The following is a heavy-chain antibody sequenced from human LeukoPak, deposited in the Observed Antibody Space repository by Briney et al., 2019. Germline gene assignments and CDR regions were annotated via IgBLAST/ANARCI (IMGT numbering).Heavy chain of an antibody. J-gene: IGHJ5*02. CDR3: ARARITMVRGVIPPNWFDP. V-gene: IGHV1-2*02. CDR1: GYTFTGYY. D-gene: IGHD3-10*01. CDR2: INPNSGGT. Sequence: ASVTVSCKASGYTFTGYYMHWVRQAPGQGLEWMGWINPNSGGTNYAQKFQGRVTMTRDTSISTAYMELSRLRSDDTAVYYCARARITMVRGVIPPNWFDPWGQGTLVTVSS.